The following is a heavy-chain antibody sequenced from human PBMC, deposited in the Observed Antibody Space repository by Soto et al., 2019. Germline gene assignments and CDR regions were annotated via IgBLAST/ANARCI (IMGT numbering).Heavy chain of an antibody. CDR3: AMVDNYVTPTPQDV. CDR1: GYIFVNYG. J-gene: IGHJ6*02. Sequence: QVQLVQSGDEMKKPGASVRVSCKASGYIFVNYGIAWVRQAPGQGLEWMGWISPYTGDTHSASKVQGRLTMTTDTSTSTAYRDRGSLTSDDTAVYYCAMVDNYVTPTPQDVWGQGTTVTVSS. CDR2: ISPYTGDT. V-gene: IGHV1-18*01. D-gene: IGHD3-16*01.